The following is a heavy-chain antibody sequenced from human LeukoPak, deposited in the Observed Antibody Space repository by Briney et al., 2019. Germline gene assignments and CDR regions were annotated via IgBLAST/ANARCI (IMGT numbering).Heavy chain of an antibody. CDR3: ARGSLDIVVVPAAEIFYYYYYMDV. D-gene: IGHD2-2*03. CDR1: GGPFSGYY. V-gene: IGHV4-34*01. CDR2: INHSGST. Sequence: SETLSLTCAVYGGPFSGYYWSWIRQPPGKGLEWIGEINHSGSTNYNPSLKSRVTISVDTSKNQFSLKLSSVTAADTAVYYCARGSLDIVVVPAAEIFYYYYYMDVWGKGTTVTVSS. J-gene: IGHJ6*03.